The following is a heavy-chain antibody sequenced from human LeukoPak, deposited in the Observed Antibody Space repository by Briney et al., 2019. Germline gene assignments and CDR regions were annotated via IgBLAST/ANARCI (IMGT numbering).Heavy chain of an antibody. CDR1: GFTFSSYS. V-gene: IGHV3-21*01. D-gene: IGHD3-22*01. CDR3: ARGYLASNRQYYYDSSGYYYYYYYMDV. Sequence: SGGSLRPSCAASGFTFSSYSMNWVRQAPGKGLEWVSSISSSSSYIYYADSVKGRFTISRDNAKNSLYLQMNSLRAEDTAVYYCARGYLASNRQYYYDSSGYYYYYYYMDVWGKGTTVTVSS. J-gene: IGHJ6*03. CDR2: ISSSSSYI.